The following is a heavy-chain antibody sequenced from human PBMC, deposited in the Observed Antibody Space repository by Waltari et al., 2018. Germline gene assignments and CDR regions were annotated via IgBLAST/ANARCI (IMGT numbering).Heavy chain of an antibody. CDR1: GGSISSGGYS. CDR2: ISPSGRT. Sequence: QLQLQESGSGLVKPSQTLSLTCAVSGGSISSGGYSWRWIRQPPGKGLEWIGYISPSGRTYDNPSLKSRGTISVDRSKNQFSLKLSSVTAADTAVYYCARGAPSLGNWFDPWGQGTLVTVSS. J-gene: IGHJ5*02. D-gene: IGHD3-16*01. CDR3: ARGAPSLGNWFDP. V-gene: IGHV4-30-2*01.